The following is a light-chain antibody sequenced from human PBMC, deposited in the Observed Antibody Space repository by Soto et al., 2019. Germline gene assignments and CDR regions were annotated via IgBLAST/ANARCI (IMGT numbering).Light chain of an antibody. CDR2: EGS. Sequence: QSLLTQPASVSGSPGQSITISGTGTSSDVGSYNLVSWYQQHPGKAPKLMIYEGSKRPSGVSNRFSGSKSGNTASLTISGLQAEEEADYYCCSYAGSSTLVFGGGTKVTVL. J-gene: IGLJ2*01. CDR1: SSDVGSYNL. CDR3: CSYAGSSTLV. V-gene: IGLV2-23*01.